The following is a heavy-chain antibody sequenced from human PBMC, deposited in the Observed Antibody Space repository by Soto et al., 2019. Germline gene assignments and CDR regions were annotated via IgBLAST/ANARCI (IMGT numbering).Heavy chain of an antibody. Sequence: ASVKVSCKASGGTFSSYATSWVRQAPGQGLEWMGGIIPIFGTANYAQKFQGRVTITADESTSTAYMELSSLRSEDTAVYYCASCRIFGVVIIHQFDDWGQGSLVPVSS. CDR2: IIPIFGTA. CDR3: ASCRIFGVVIIHQFDD. J-gene: IGHJ4*02. CDR1: GGTFSSYA. D-gene: IGHD3-3*01. V-gene: IGHV1-69*13.